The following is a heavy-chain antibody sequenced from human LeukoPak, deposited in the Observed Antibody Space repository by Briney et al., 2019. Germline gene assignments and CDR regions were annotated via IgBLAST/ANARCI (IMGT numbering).Heavy chain of an antibody. D-gene: IGHD3-10*01. J-gene: IGHJ4*02. V-gene: IGHV3-7*01. CDR1: GFTFSSYW. CDR3: ARDLYYYGSGSSHFDY. Sequence: GGSLRLSCAASGFTFSSYWMSWVRQAPGEGLEWVANIKQDGSEKYYVDSVKGRFTISRDNAKNSLYLQMNSLRAEDTAVYYCARDLYYYGSGSSHFDYRGQGTLVTVSS. CDR2: IKQDGSEK.